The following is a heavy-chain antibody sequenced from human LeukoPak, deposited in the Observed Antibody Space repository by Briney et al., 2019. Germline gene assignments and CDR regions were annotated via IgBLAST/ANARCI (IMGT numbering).Heavy chain of an antibody. CDR3: ASSVVRYYDFWSGYGYYMDV. Sequence: GGSLRLSCAASGFTFDDYAMHWVRQAPGKGLEWVSGISWNSGSIGYADSVKGRFTISRDNSKNTLYLQMNSLRAEDTAVYYCASSVVRYYDFWSGYGYYMDVWGKGTTVTVSS. CDR1: GFTFDDYA. V-gene: IGHV3-9*01. D-gene: IGHD3-3*01. CDR2: ISWNSGSI. J-gene: IGHJ6*03.